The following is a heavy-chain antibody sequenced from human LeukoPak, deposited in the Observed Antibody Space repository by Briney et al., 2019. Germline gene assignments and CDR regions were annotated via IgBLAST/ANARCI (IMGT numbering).Heavy chain of an antibody. V-gene: IGHV3-7*01. D-gene: IGHD3-22*01. CDR3: AREDTTDYYDSTGYYYDAFDI. CDR2: IKQDGSEK. CDR1: GFTFSNYW. J-gene: IGHJ3*02. Sequence: GGSLRLSCAASGFTFSNYWMSWVRQAPGKGLEWLANIKQDGSEKYYVDSVKGRFTISRDDAKNSLYLQMNSLRAEDTAVYYCAREDTTDYYDSTGYYYDAFDIWGQGTMVTVSS.